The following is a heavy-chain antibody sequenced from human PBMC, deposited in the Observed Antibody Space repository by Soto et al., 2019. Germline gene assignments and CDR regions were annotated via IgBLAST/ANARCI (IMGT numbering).Heavy chain of an antibody. CDR2: IHYNGNT. J-gene: IGHJ4*02. D-gene: IGHD5-12*01. V-gene: IGHV4-59*01. CDR1: GDSISTYY. Sequence: SETLSLTCTVSGDSISTYYWSWIRQPPGKGLEWIGNIHYNGNTKYNPSLKSRVTMSVDTSKNQFSLRLISVTAADTAIYFCAREGNLGRWLQPLDFWGQGTLVT. CDR3: AREGNLGRWLQPLDF.